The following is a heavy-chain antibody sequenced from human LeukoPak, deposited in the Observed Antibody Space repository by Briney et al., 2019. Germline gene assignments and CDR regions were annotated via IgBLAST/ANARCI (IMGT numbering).Heavy chain of an antibody. J-gene: IGHJ4*02. CDR1: GFTFSSYA. D-gene: IGHD4-17*01. CDR3: ARDLSYGDYAGIDY. CDR2: ISYDGSNK. V-gene: IGHV3-30-3*01. Sequence: GRSLRLSCAASGFTFSSYAMHWVHQAPGKGLEWVAVISYDGSNKYYADSVKGRFTISRDNSKNTLYLQMNSLRAEDTAVYYCARDLSYGDYAGIDYWGQGTLVTVSS.